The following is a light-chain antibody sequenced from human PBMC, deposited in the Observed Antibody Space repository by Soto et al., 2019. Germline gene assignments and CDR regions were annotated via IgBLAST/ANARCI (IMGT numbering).Light chain of an antibody. J-gene: IGLJ1*01. CDR1: SSDVGGYNY. CDR2: EVS. V-gene: IGLV2-8*01. CDR3: CSYAGTNNPDV. Sequence: QSALTQPPSASGSPGQSVTISCTGTSSDVGGYNYVSWYQQHPGKAPKLMIYEVSKRPSGVPDRFSGSKSGNTASLTVSGLQAQDEADDYCCSYAGTNNPDVFGTGTKLTVL.